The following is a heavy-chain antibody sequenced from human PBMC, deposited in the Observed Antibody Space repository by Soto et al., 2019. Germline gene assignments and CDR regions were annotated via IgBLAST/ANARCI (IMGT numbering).Heavy chain of an antibody. J-gene: IGHJ6*02. D-gene: IGHD2-2*02. CDR1: GYTLTELS. CDR2: FDPEDGET. Sequence: ASVKVSCKVSGYTLTELSMHWVRQAPGKGLEWMGGFDPEDGETIYAQKFQGRVTMTEDTSTDTAYMELSSLRSEDMAVYYCATGGGYCSSTSCYTKGMDVWGQGTTVTVSS. CDR3: ATGGGYCSSTSCYTKGMDV. V-gene: IGHV1-24*01.